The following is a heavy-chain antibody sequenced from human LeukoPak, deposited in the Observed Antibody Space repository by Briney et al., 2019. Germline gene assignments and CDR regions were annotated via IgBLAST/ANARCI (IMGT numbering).Heavy chain of an antibody. CDR2: ISYDGSNK. V-gene: IGHV3-30*01. D-gene: IGHD1-1*01. Sequence: GGSLRLSCAASGFTFSSYAMHWVRQAPGKGLEWVAVISYDGSNKYYADSVKGRFTISRDNSKNTLYLQMNSLRAEDTAVYYCARDRGQLEPTPSGAFDIWGQGTMVTVSS. CDR1: GFTFSSYA. J-gene: IGHJ3*02. CDR3: ARDRGQLEPTPSGAFDI.